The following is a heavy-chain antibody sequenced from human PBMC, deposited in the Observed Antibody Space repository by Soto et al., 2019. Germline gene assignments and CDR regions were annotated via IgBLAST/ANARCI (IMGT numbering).Heavy chain of an antibody. D-gene: IGHD1-20*01. CDR1: GFTFNDFE. V-gene: IGHV3-48*03. J-gene: IGHJ1*01. CDR2: IDGSGATK. Sequence: EVQLLESGGGLVQPGGSLRLSCGVSGFTFNDFEMNWVRQAPGKGPEWLAYIDGSGATKKYADSVRGRFTISRDNPNNSLFLQMSSLSAADTAIYYCARGFGRFNFWSQGTLVSVCS. CDR3: ARGFGRFNF.